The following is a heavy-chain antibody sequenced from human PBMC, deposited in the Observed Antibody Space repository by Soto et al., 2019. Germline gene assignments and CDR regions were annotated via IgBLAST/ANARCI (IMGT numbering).Heavy chain of an antibody. J-gene: IGHJ4*02. Sequence: PGGSLRLSCAASGFTFNDYGMSWVRQAPGKGLEWVSSISGSGSYTYYADFAKGRLTISRDNSKNTLYLQMNSLRAEDTAVYYCAKDLTAMAPEPYWGQGTLVTVSS. CDR1: GFTFNDYG. V-gene: IGHV3-23*01. CDR3: AKDLTAMAPEPY. CDR2: ISGSGSYT. D-gene: IGHD5-18*01.